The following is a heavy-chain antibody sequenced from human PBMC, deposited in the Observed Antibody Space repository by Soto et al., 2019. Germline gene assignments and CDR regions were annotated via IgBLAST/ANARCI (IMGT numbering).Heavy chain of an antibody. CDR1: GYTFSSYY. CDR2: INPSDGST. J-gene: IGHJ3*01. V-gene: IGHV1-46*01. Sequence: ASVKVSCKTSGYTFSSYYIHWVRQAPGQGLEWVTIINPSDGSTSTTQKFQGRVTVTRDMSTSTVYMDLSSLRSEDTAVYYCALNAFDFWGQGTLVTVSS. CDR3: ALNAFDF.